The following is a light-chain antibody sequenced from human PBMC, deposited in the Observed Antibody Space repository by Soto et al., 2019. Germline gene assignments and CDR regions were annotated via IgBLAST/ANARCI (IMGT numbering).Light chain of an antibody. CDR1: QSINSE. CDR3: QQGHNWPLT. Sequence: EIVMTQSPATLSLSPGERAALSCRASQSINSELAWYQQKPGQPPRLLIYGASTRATGVPARFTGSESGSEFPPTISGIQSEGFAVYYCQQGHNWPLTFGQGTRLEI. V-gene: IGKV3-15*01. CDR2: GAS. J-gene: IGKJ2*01.